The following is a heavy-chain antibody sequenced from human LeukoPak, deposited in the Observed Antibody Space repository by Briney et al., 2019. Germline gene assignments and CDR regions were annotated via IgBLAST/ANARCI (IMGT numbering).Heavy chain of an antibody. J-gene: IGHJ4*02. CDR3: ASLSFYDDVWGSYRPDY. V-gene: IGHV5-10-1*01. D-gene: IGHD3-16*02. Sequence: GESLKISCKGSGYSFTSYWISWVRQMPGKGLEWMERIDPSDSYTNYRPSFHGHVTISADKSISTAYLQWSSLKASDTAMYYCASLSFYDDVWGSYRPDYWGQGTLVTVSS. CDR1: GYSFTSYW. CDR2: IDPSDSYT.